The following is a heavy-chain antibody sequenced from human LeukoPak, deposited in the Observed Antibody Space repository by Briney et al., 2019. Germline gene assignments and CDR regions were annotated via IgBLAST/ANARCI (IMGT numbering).Heavy chain of an antibody. Sequence: PGGSLRLSCAAAGFTFSSYAMSWVRRAPGKVLEWVSAISGSGGSTYYADSGKGRFTISRDNSKHTLHLQMNSLRPEHTAVYYSANDLDTRYCSSTSCSNWFDPWGQATLVTVSS. J-gene: IGHJ5*02. CDR2: ISGSGGST. V-gene: IGHV3-23*01. CDR1: GFTFSSYA. CDR3: ANDLDTRYCSSTSCSNWFDP. D-gene: IGHD2-2*01.